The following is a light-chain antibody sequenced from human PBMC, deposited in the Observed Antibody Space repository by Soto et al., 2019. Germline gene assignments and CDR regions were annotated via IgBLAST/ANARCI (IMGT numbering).Light chain of an antibody. J-gene: IGKJ2*01. CDR3: QQRSNWPRT. CDR1: QSVSSS. CDR2: DAS. Sequence: EIVLTQSPATLSLSPGERATLSWRASQSVSSSLGWYQQIPGQAPRLLIYDASNRATGIPARFSGSGSGTDFTLTISSLEPEDFAVYYCQQRSNWPRTFGQGTKLEIK. V-gene: IGKV3-11*01.